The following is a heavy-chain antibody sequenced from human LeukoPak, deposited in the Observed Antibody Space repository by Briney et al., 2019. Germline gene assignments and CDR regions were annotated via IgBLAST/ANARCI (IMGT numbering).Heavy chain of an antibody. V-gene: IGHV3-23*01. CDR1: GLSFSSYA. D-gene: IGHD3-16*02. Sequence: PGGSLRLSCEGSGLSFSSYAMSWVRQAPGKGLEWVSGIRGNGGKTYYADSVKGRLTISRDNSKNTLYLQMNSLRVDDTAAYYCAKLYYDYVWGSYRYYFFDSWGQGTLVTVSS. CDR2: IRGNGGKT. J-gene: IGHJ4*02. CDR3: AKLYYDYVWGSYRYYFFDS.